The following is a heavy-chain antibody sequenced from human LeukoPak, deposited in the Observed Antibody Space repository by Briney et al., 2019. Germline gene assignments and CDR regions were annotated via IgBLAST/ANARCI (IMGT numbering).Heavy chain of an antibody. CDR1: GCTFDDYA. J-gene: IGHJ4*02. CDR2: ISWNSGSI. V-gene: IGHV3-9*01. Sequence: GGSLRLSCAASGCTFDDYAMHWVRQAPGKGLEWVSGISWNSGSIGYADSVKGRFTISRDNAKNSLYLQMNSLRAEDTALYYCAKGILDGTFDYWGQGTLVTVSS. CDR3: AKGILDGTFDY.